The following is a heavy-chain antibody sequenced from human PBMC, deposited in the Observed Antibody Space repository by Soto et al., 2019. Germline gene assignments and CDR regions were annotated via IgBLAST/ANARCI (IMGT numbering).Heavy chain of an antibody. CDR3: AKDGFAFSYYYGLDV. CDR2: ISWNSGTI. Sequence: PGGSLRLSCAASGFTFDDYAMHWVRQAPGKGLEWVSGISWNSGTIGYGDSVKGRFTISRDNAKKSLYLQMNSLRAEDTAFYYCAKDGFAFSYYYGLDVRGQGITVTVS. J-gene: IGHJ6*02. V-gene: IGHV3-9*01. CDR1: GFTFDDYA.